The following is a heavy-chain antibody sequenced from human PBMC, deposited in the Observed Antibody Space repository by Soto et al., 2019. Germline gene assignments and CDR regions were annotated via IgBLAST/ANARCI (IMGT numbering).Heavy chain of an antibody. D-gene: IGHD7-27*01. Sequence: QVQLVQSGAEVKKPGASVKVSCKASGYTFTSDDINWVRQATGQGLEWMGWMNRNSGNTGYAQKFQGRVTMTRNTSMSTVYMTLSSLTTEDTAEYYCARERRLGIDGMDVGSQGTKVSVSS. CDR3: ARERRLGIDGMDV. CDR2: MNRNSGNT. V-gene: IGHV1-8*01. J-gene: IGHJ6*02. CDR1: GYTFTSDD.